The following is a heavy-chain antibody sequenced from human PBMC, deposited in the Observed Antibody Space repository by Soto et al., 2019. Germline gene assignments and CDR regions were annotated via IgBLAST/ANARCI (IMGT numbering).Heavy chain of an antibody. CDR1: GGSISVYY. Sequence: SETLSLTCTISGGSISVYYWSWIRQSPGQALEWIGYIYASGSPYYNSSLRSRVLISADTSKNQVSLELTSATAADTAVYFCARGVGSSPPRYWGRGTLVTVSS. D-gene: IGHD1-26*01. CDR3: ARGVGSSPPRY. V-gene: IGHV4-59*01. J-gene: IGHJ4*02. CDR2: IYASGSP.